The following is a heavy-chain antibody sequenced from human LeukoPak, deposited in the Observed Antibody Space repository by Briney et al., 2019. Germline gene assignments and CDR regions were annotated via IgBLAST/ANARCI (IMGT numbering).Heavy chain of an antibody. D-gene: IGHD2-2*01. Sequence: GGSLRLSCVASGFTFSSYWMHWVRQAPGKGLVWVSRINSDGSSTSYADSVKGRFTISRDNAKNTLYLQMNSLRAEDTAVYYCASWGIVVVPAANGTYYYYYYMDVWGKGTTVTVSS. CDR1: GFTFSSYW. CDR2: INSDGSST. V-gene: IGHV3-74*01. J-gene: IGHJ6*03. CDR3: ASWGIVVVPAANGTYYYYYYMDV.